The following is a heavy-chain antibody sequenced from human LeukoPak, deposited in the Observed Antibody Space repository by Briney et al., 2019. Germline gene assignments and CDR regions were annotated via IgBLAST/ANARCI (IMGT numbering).Heavy chain of an antibody. V-gene: IGHV3-23*01. J-gene: IGHJ5*02. CDR1: GFTFSSYA. D-gene: IGHD6-13*01. CDR2: ISGSGGST. CDR3: AKDSDYSSSWYAH. Sequence: GGSLRLSCAASGFTFSSYAMSWVRQAPGKGLEWVSAISGSGGSTYYADSVKGRFTISRDNSKNTLSLQMNSLRAEDTAVYYCAKDSDYSSSWYAHWGQGTLVTVSS.